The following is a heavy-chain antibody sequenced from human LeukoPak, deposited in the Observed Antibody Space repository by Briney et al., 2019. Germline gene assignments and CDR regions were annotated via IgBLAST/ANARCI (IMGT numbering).Heavy chain of an antibody. D-gene: IGHD3-16*01. CDR2: IIPIFGTA. J-gene: IGHJ6*03. V-gene: IGHV1-69*05. CDR3: ARDQGGSPRYYYYMDV. Sequence: ASVKVSCKASGGTFSSYAISWVRQAPGQGLEWMGGIIPIFGTANHAQKFQGRVTITTDESTSTAYMELSSLRSEDTAVYYCARDQGGSPRYYYYMDVWGKGTTVTVSS. CDR1: GGTFSSYA.